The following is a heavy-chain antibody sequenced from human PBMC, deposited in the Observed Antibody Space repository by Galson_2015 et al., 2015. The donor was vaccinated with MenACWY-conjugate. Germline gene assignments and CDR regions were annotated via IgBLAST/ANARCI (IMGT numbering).Heavy chain of an antibody. CDR2: ISGSGADT. D-gene: IGHD4-17*01. V-gene: IGHV3-23*01. CDR3: AKDRNYGDYGDFDY. Sequence: SLRLSCAASGFSLNNYAMSWVRQPPEKGLEWVSTISGSGADTYYADSVTGRFTISRDKSSNTLYLQMNRLRAEDTAVYYCAKDRNYGDYGDFDYWGQGTLVAVSS. CDR1: GFSLNNYA. J-gene: IGHJ4*02.